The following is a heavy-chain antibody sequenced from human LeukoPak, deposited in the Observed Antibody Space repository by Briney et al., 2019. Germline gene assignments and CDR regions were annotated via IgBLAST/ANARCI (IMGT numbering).Heavy chain of an antibody. V-gene: IGHV5-51*01. Sequence: GESLKISCKGSGYSFTSYWIGWVRQMPGKGLGWMGIIYPGDSDTRYSPSFQGQVTISADKSISTAYLQWSSLKASDTAMYYCARYQRITMVRGPNWFDPWGQGTLVTVSS. CDR1: GYSFTSYW. J-gene: IGHJ5*02. CDR3: ARYQRITMVRGPNWFDP. D-gene: IGHD3-10*01. CDR2: IYPGDSDT.